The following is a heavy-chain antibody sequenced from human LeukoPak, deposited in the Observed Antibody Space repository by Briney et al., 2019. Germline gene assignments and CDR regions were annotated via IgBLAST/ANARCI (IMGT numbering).Heavy chain of an antibody. V-gene: IGHV3-23*01. CDR3: ARSGVATCHY. J-gene: IGHJ4*02. CDR1: GFTFSDYA. Sequence: PGGSLRLSCQASGFTFSDYAMGWIRQAPGKGLEWVSSINPDGGSFFADSVSGRSTISRDDSRSVVYLQMNTLSAEDTAVYYCARSGVATCHYWGQGILVTVSS. D-gene: IGHD3-10*01. CDR2: INPDGGS.